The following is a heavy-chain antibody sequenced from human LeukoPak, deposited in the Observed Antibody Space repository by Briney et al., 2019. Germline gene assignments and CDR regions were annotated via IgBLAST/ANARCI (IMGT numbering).Heavy chain of an antibody. CDR2: ISAYNGNT. CDR1: GYTFTSYG. J-gene: IGHJ5*02. V-gene: IGHV1-18*01. D-gene: IGHD3-22*01. Sequence: GASVKVSCKASGYTFTSYGISWVRQAPGQGLEWMGWISAYNGNTNYAQKLQGRVTMTIDTSTSTAYMELRSLRSDDTAVYYCARDTYYYDSSGPLDPWGQGTLVTVSS. CDR3: ARDTYYYDSSGPLDP.